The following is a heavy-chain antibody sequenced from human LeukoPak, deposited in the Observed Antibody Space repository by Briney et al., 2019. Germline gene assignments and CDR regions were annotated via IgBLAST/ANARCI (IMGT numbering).Heavy chain of an antibody. CDR3: AREAQPYSSSWRAAFDF. Sequence: SETLSLTCAVYGESFSGYYWAWIRQPPGKGLEWIGEINHTGRTNYKPSLKSRVTISVDTSRAQFSLKLSSVTAADTAVYYCAREAQPYSSSWRAAFDFWGQGTMVTVSS. CDR2: INHTGRT. D-gene: IGHD6-13*01. J-gene: IGHJ3*01. V-gene: IGHV4-34*01. CDR1: GESFSGYY.